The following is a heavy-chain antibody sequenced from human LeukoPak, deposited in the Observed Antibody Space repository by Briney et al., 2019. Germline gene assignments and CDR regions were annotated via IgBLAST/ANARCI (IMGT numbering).Heavy chain of an antibody. D-gene: IGHD3-3*01. J-gene: IGHJ4*02. Sequence: GRSLRLSCAASGFTFSSYGMHWVRQAPGKGLEWVAVISYDGSNKYYADSVKGRFTISRDNSNNTLYLQMNSPRAEDTAVYYCAKGSRDFCLGDFDYWGQGTLVTVSS. V-gene: IGHV3-30*18. CDR3: AKGSRDFCLGDFDY. CDR2: ISYDGSNK. CDR1: GFTFSSYG.